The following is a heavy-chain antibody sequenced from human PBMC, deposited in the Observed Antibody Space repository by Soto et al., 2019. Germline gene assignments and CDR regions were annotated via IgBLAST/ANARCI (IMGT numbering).Heavy chain of an antibody. CDR2: IYSGGYT. D-gene: IGHD3-10*01. V-gene: IGHV3-53*01. CDR3: ATHPGGGGY. Sequence: EVQLVESGGGLIQPGGSLRLSCAVSGFTVSNNCMSWVRQAPGKGLEGVSVIYSGGYTAYGDSVKGRFTISRDNSKNNLSIQINRRGPADTAVYSGATHPGGGGYWGQGTLVTVSS. J-gene: IGHJ4*02. CDR1: GFTVSNNC.